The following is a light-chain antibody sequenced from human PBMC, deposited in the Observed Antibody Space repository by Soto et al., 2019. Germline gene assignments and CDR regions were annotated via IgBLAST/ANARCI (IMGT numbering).Light chain of an antibody. CDR1: QSVSNNY. Sequence: EIVLTQSPGTLSLSPGERATLSCRASQSVSNNYLAWYQQKPGQAPRLLIYGASNRATGIPDRFSGSGSGTDFSLTISRLDPEDAAVYYCQQRSNWPPITFGQGTRLEIK. V-gene: IGKV3D-20*02. J-gene: IGKJ5*01. CDR3: QQRSNWPPIT. CDR2: GAS.